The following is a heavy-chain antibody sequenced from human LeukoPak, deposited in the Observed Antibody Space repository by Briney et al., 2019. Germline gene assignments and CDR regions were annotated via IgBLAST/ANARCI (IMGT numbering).Heavy chain of an antibody. J-gene: IGHJ3*02. CDR3: ARGGWSDGDAFDI. CDR2: INGNGGSR. V-gene: IGHV3-20*04. Sequence: GGSLRLSCAASGFTFSSYDIHWVRQATGKGLEWVSGINGNGGSRGYAASVKGRFTISRDNANNSLYLQMNSLRAEDTALYYCARGGWSDGDAFDIWGQGTMVTFSS. CDR1: GFTFSSYD. D-gene: IGHD6-19*01.